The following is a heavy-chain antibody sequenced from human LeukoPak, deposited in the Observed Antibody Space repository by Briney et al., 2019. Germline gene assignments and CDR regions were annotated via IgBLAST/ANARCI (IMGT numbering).Heavy chain of an antibody. CDR3: ARDDRLGPAIPRDGFDI. Sequence: SQTLSLTCTVSDGSFSTYYWNWIRQPPGKGLEWIGNIFYSGSTNYNPSFKSRVTISVNTSKNQFSLRLISVTAADTAVYYCARDDRLGPAIPRDGFDIWGQGTMVTVSS. CDR2: IFYSGST. V-gene: IGHV4-59*01. J-gene: IGHJ3*02. D-gene: IGHD2-21*02. CDR1: DGSFSTYY.